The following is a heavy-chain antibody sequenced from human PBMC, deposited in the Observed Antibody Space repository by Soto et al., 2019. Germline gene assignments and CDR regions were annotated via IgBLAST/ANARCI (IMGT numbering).Heavy chain of an antibody. CDR2: SSTYNGNT. CDR1: GYIFSSYG. V-gene: IGHV1-18*01. CDR3: ARAGYYDLLTGYYSPSGFDY. Sequence: GASVKVSCKASGYIFSSYGISWVRQAPGQGLEWMGWSSTYNGNTNYAQKLQGRVTMTTDTSTSTAYMELRSLRSDDTAMYYCARAGYYDLLTGYYSPSGFDYWRQGTLVTVSS. D-gene: IGHD3-9*01. J-gene: IGHJ4*02.